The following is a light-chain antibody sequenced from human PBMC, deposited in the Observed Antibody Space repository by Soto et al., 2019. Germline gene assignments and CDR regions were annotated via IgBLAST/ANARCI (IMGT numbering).Light chain of an antibody. V-gene: IGLV2-18*02. J-gene: IGLJ3*02. CDR2: EVS. CDR3: CSFTSSSTWV. CDR1: SRDIGGYDR. Sequence: QSALTQPPSVSGSPGQSVTISCTGTSRDIGGYDRVSWYQQPPGTAPKLMIYEVSKRPSGVPDRFSGSRSGNTASLTISGLQAEDEADYYCCSFTSSSTWVFGGGTQLTVL.